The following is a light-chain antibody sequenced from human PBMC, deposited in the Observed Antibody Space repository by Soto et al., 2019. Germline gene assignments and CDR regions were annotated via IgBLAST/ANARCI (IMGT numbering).Light chain of an antibody. V-gene: IGKV3-20*01. CDR1: QSVSSSY. CDR2: GAS. Sequence: EIVLTQSPGTLSLSPGERATLSCRASQSVSSSYLAWYQQKPGQAPRLLIYGASSRATGIPDRFSGRGSGTDFTLTISRLEPEEFAVYYCQQYGRAFGPGTKVDI. CDR3: QQYGRA. J-gene: IGKJ3*01.